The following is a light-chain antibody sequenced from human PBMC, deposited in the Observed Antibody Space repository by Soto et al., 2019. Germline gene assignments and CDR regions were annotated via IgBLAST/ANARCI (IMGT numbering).Light chain of an antibody. Sequence: EVVLTQSTGTLSLSPGERATLSCRASQSVTNKYFAWYQQKPGQSPRLLIFGSSDRATGIPDRFSGSGSGTDFTLTISRLEPEDFAVYYCQQYGSSPPYTFGQGTKLEIK. CDR3: QQYGSSPPYT. CDR1: QSVTNKY. CDR2: GSS. V-gene: IGKV3-20*01. J-gene: IGKJ2*01.